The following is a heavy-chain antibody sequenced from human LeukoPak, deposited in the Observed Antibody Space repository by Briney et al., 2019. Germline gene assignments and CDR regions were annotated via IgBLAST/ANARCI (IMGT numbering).Heavy chain of an antibody. V-gene: IGHV3-48*03. Sequence: GGSLRLSCAASGFTFSNYEMNWVRQAPGKGLEWVSYISSSGSSIYYADSVKGRFTISRDNANNSLSLQMNSLRAEDTAVYYCAKDRGKGPTTVTPTRGYFDYWGQGTLVTVSS. J-gene: IGHJ4*02. CDR1: GFTFSNYE. D-gene: IGHD4-17*01. CDR2: ISSSGSSI. CDR3: AKDRGKGPTTVTPTRGYFDY.